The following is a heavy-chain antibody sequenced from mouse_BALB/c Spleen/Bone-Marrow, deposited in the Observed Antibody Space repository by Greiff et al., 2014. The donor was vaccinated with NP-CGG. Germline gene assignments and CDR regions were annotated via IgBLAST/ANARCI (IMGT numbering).Heavy chain of an antibody. CDR1: GYSITSGYY. J-gene: IGHJ2*01. Sequence: EVQRVESGPGLVKPSQSLSLTCSVTGYSITSGYYWNWIRQFPGNKLEWMGYISYDGSNNYNPSLKNRISITRDTSKNQFFLKLNSVTTEDTATYYCARGGYGFPFDYWGQGTTLTVSS. D-gene: IGHD2-10*02. CDR3: ARGGYGFPFDY. CDR2: ISYDGSN. V-gene: IGHV3-6*02.